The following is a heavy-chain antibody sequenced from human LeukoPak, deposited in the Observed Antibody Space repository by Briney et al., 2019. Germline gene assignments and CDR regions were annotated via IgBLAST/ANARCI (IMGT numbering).Heavy chain of an antibody. Sequence: SETLSLTCTVSGASISSSSSSWGWVRQPPGKGPEWIGSIYYSGLTYDNPSLKSRVSISVDPSKNHSPLKVSSVTAADTAVYYCASGTFDDYGDYDRGDYFDHWGQGTLVTVSS. CDR3: ASGTFDDYGDYDRGDYFDH. CDR1: GASISSSSSS. CDR2: IYYSGLT. D-gene: IGHD4-17*01. V-gene: IGHV4-39*02. J-gene: IGHJ4*02.